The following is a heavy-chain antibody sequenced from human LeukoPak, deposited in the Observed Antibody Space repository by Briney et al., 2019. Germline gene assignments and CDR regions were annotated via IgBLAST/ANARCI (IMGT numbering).Heavy chain of an antibody. Sequence: GESLKISCQGSGYSFTNYWIGWVRQMPGKGLEWMGILYPGDSDTRYSPSFQGQVTMSADKSISTAYLQWSSLKASDTAMYFCARQGSTVTTPDYWGQGTLVTVSS. J-gene: IGHJ4*02. CDR1: GYSFTNYW. CDR2: LYPGDSDT. D-gene: IGHD4-17*01. CDR3: ARQGSTVTTPDY. V-gene: IGHV5-51*01.